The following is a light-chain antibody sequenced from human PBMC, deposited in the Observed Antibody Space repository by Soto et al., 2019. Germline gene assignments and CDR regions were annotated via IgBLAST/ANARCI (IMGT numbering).Light chain of an antibody. CDR2: DTS. CDR1: QSLTNSF. J-gene: IGKJ5*01. CDR3: QQYGTSEII. V-gene: IGKV3-20*01. Sequence: EFVLTQSPGTLSLSPGERATLSYRASQSLTNSFIAWYQQRPGQAPRLLIYDTSSRASGIPDRFSGSGSGTDFTLTISRLETEDFAVFYCQQYGTSEIIFGQGTRLEIK.